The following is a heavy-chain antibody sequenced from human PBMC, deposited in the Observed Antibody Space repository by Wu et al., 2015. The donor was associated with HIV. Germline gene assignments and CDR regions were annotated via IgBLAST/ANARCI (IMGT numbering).Heavy chain of an antibody. J-gene: IGHJ4*02. D-gene: IGHD6-19*01. CDR1: GNTFNA. V-gene: IGHV1-69*05. Sequence: QVQLVQSGAEVKQPGSSMKISCKASGNTFNAINWVRQAPGQGLEWMGGIIPLFGTTDYAQIFQGRVTITTDESTSTAYMRLTSLRSEDTAVYYCASPRSPGFSSAWPTYFDYWGQGTLVTVSP. CDR3: ASPRSPGFSSAWPTYFDY. CDR2: IIPLFGTT.